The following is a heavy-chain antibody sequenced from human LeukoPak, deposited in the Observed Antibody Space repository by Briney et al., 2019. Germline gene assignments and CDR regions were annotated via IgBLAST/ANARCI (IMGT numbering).Heavy chain of an antibody. V-gene: IGHV3-21*01. CDR2: ITSSGAYI. J-gene: IGHJ4*02. D-gene: IGHD4-17*01. Sequence: PGGSLRLSCAASGFTFNYYNMNWVRQAPGKALEWVSSITSSGAYIFYADSVRGRFTISRDNAKNSLYLQMNSLRAEDTAVYYCARGNTVTFDYWGQGTLVTVSS. CDR3: ARGNTVTFDY. CDR1: GFTFNYYN.